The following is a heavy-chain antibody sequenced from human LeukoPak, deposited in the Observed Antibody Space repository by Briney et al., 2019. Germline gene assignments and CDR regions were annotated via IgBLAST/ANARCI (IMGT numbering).Heavy chain of an antibody. D-gene: IGHD2-2*01. CDR1: GYSISSDYY. CDR3: ARATWFLRCTSCTGYMDV. CDR2: IYHSRSN. J-gene: IGHJ6*03. Sequence: SETLSLTCTVSGYSISSDYYCGWIRQPPGEGLEWTGSIYHSRSNYYDPSLKSRVTISVDTSKNQFSLQLSSGTAADTAVYYCARATWFLRCTSCTGYMDVWGKGTTVTVSS. V-gene: IGHV4-38-2*02.